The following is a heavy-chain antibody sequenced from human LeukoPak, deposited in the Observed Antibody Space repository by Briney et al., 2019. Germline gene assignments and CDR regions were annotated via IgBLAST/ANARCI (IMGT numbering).Heavy chain of an antibody. Sequence: GGSLRLSCAASGFTFNTYSMNWVRQAPGKGLEWVSSISSRSTYIYHADSVKGRFTISRDNAKNSLFLQMNSLRAEGTAVYFCAKSTRAVMAMMDVWGKGTTVTVSS. J-gene: IGHJ6*04. CDR2: ISSRSTYI. CDR3: AKSTRAVMAMMDV. V-gene: IGHV3-21*01. D-gene: IGHD3-16*01. CDR1: GFTFNTYS.